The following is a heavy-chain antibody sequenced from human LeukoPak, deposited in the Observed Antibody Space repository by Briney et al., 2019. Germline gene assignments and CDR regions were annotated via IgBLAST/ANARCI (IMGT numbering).Heavy chain of an antibody. V-gene: IGHV4-59*01. CDR1: GGSISSYY. D-gene: IGHD6-6*01. CDR2: IYYSGST. CDR3: ARTYSSSFRGGCYYYYYMDV. Sequence: SETLSLTCTVSGGSISSYYWSWIRQPPGKGLVWIEYIYYSGSTIYNPSLKSRVTISVDTSKNQFSLKLISVPDADTDVYYCARTYSSSFRGGCYYYYYMDVRVKGTTVTVSS. J-gene: IGHJ6*03.